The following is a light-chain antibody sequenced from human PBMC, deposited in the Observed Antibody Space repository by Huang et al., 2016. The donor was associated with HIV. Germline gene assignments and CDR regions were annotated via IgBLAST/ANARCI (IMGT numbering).Light chain of an antibody. CDR2: DAS. Sequence: IVMTQSPATLSVSPGERATLSCRASQSVSSILAWYQQKPGQAPRLLIFDASTRAPGLPGRFSGSGSATEFSLTISNLQSEDSAVYYCQHYYNWPPLTFGGGTKVVIK. V-gene: IGKV3-15*01. J-gene: IGKJ4*01. CDR1: QSVSSI. CDR3: QHYYNWPPLT.